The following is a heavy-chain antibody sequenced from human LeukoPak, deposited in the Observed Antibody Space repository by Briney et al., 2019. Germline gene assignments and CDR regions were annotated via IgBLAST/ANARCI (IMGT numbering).Heavy chain of an antibody. V-gene: IGHV1-3*01. D-gene: IGHD2-21*01. CDR1: GYTFTSYA. CDR3: ARDPAELWRSTPAAFDI. J-gene: IGHJ3*02. Sequence: ASVKVSCKASGYTFTSYAMHWVRQAPGQRLEWMGWINAGNGNTKYSQKFQGRVTITRDTSASTAYMELSSLRSEDTAVYYCARDPAELWRSTPAAFDIWGQGTMVTVSS. CDR2: INAGNGNT.